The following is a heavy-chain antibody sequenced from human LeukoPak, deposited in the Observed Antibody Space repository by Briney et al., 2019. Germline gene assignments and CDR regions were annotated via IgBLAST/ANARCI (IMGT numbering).Heavy chain of an antibody. V-gene: IGHV3-74*01. D-gene: IGHD5-18*01. J-gene: IGHJ4*02. CDR2: TNSDGRST. CDR3: AGGYSASLDY. Sequence: PGGSLRLSCAASGFTLTSSWMHWVRQAPGKGLVWVSRTNSDGRSTNYADSVKGRFTISRDNAKNTLYLQMNSLRAEDTAVYFCAGGYSASLDYWGQGTLVTVSS. CDR1: GFTLTSSW.